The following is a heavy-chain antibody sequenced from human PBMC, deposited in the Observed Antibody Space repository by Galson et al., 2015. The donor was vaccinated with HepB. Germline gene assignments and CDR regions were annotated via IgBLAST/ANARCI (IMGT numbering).Heavy chain of an antibody. CDR2: ISYDGSNE. CDR3: GRAYNSGWQIDD. CDR1: GFSFSSYA. V-gene: IGHV3-30-3*01. J-gene: IGHJ4*02. Sequence: SLRLSCAGSGFSFSSYAMHWARQAPGKGLEWVAVISYDGSNEYYADSVRGRFSISRDNSENTLHLQMNSLRAENTALYYCGRAYNSGWQIDDWGQGTLVTVSS. D-gene: IGHD6-19*01.